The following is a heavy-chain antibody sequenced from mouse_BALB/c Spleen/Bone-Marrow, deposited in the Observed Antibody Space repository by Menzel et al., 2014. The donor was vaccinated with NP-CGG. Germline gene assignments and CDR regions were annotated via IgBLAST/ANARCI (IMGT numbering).Heavy chain of an antibody. CDR2: ISGGGSYT. D-gene: IGHD2-4*01. Sequence: EVMLVESGGGLVKSGGSLKLSCAASGFTFSNYSMSWVRQTPEKRLEWVATISGGGSYTFYSDSVKGRFTISRDNAKNNLYLQLSSLRSEDTALYYCARHAYYDQTEVSFVYWGQGTLVTVSA. J-gene: IGHJ3*01. CDR1: GFTFSNYS. CDR3: ARHAYYDQTEVSFVY. V-gene: IGHV5-9-2*01.